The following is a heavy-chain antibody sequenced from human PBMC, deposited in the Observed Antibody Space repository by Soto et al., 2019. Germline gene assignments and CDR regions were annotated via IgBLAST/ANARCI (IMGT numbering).Heavy chain of an antibody. CDR1: GGSFRNYY. V-gene: IGHV4-34*01. J-gene: IGHJ5*02. D-gene: IGHD6-25*01. Sequence: PSETLSLTCGVYGGSFRNYYWIWVRQPPGKGLEWIGEVNHSGEATYNPSLQSRVTISLDTSNNHFSLKMTSLTAADTALYFCKRAERSPRSWFDTPGQATQVTGS. CDR2: VNHSGEA. CDR3: KRAERSPRSWFDT.